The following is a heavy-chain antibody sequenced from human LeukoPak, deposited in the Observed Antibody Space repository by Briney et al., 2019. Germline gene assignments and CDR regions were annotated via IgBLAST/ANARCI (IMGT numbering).Heavy chain of an antibody. CDR2: IFHSGST. CDR1: GGSISSNSYY. Sequence: PSETLSLTCTVSGGSISSNSYYWGWIRQPPGKGLEWIASIFHSGSTYYKPSLKSRLSISVDTSKNQFSLKMSSVTAADTAVYYCARHGLVVVPAAIGYYYYGMDVWGQGTTVTVSS. J-gene: IGHJ6*02. CDR3: ARHGLVVVPAAIGYYYYGMDV. D-gene: IGHD2-2*01. V-gene: IGHV4-39*01.